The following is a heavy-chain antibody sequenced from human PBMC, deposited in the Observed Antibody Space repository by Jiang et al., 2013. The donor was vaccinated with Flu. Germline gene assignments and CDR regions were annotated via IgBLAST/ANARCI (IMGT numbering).Heavy chain of an antibody. Sequence: KPSETLSLTCTVSGGSISSSGHYWGWIRQPPGKGLEWIGSIYYSGTTYYNPSLKSRVTISVDTSKNQFPLRLSSVTAADTAVYYCARGLAYCGGDCYKQNDYWGQGTLVTVSS. J-gene: IGHJ4*02. D-gene: IGHD2-21*02. CDR2: IYYSGTT. V-gene: IGHV4-39*01. CDR1: GGSISSSGHY. CDR3: ARGLAYCGGDCYKQNDY.